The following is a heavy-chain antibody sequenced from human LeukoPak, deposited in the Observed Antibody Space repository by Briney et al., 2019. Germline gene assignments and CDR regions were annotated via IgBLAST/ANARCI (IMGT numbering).Heavy chain of an antibody. D-gene: IGHD1-26*01. CDR3: AQSRTVGATLDY. J-gene: IGHJ4*02. CDR1: GFTVSSNY. CDR2: IYSDGST. Sequence: GGSLRLSCAASGFTVSSNYMSWVRQAPGKGLEWVSVIYSDGSTYYADSVKGRFTISRDNSKNTLYLQMNSLRAEDTAVYYCAQSRTVGATLDYWGQGTLVTVSS. V-gene: IGHV3-53*05.